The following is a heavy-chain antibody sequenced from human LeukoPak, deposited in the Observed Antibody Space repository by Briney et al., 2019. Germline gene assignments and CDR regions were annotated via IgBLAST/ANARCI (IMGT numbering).Heavy chain of an antibody. J-gene: IGHJ3*02. D-gene: IGHD3-10*01. V-gene: IGHV3-7*01. CDR2: IKQDGSEK. CDR1: GFTFSSYW. CDR3: ARFSTYYGSGRAPYAFDI. Sequence: SGGSLRLSCAASGFTFSSYWMSWVRQAPGKGLEWVANIKQDGSEKYYVDSVKGRFTISRDNAKNSLYLQMNSLRAEDTAVYYCARFSTYYGSGRAPYAFDIWGQGTMVTVSS.